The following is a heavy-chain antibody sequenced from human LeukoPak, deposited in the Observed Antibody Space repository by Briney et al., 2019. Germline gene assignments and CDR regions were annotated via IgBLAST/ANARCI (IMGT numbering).Heavy chain of an antibody. J-gene: IGHJ4*02. Sequence: GGSLRLSCAASGFTFRNYAMNWVRPAPGKGLEWVSSISITGYYINDADSVKGRFTISRDNSKNSLFLQMNSLRDEDTAVYYCTRGLVSSEYPPTFVPDYWGQGTLVTVSS. D-gene: IGHD2/OR15-2a*01. CDR2: ISITGYYI. CDR3: TRGLVSSEYPPTFVPDY. CDR1: GFTFRNYA. V-gene: IGHV3-21*01.